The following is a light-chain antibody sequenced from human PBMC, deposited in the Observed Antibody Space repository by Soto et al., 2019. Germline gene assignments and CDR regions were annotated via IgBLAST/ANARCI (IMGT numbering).Light chain of an antibody. J-gene: IGKJ3*01. Sequence: EIVLTQSPGTLSVSPGERATLSCRASQSVSSSYLAWYQQKPGQAPRLLTYGASSRSTGIPDRFSGSGSVTDFTLTISRLEPEAGAVYYCQEYGSSPLTFGPGTKVDIK. V-gene: IGKV3-20*01. CDR3: QEYGSSPLT. CDR1: QSVSSSY. CDR2: GAS.